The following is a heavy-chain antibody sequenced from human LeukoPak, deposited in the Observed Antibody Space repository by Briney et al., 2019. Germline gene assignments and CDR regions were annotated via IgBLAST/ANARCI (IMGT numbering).Heavy chain of an antibody. J-gene: IGHJ4*02. CDR1: GFTVSSNY. CDR2: IYSGGST. D-gene: IGHD3-9*01. CDR3: ARVYYDILTGYPDY. V-gene: IGHV3-66*01. Sequence: GSLRLSCAASGFTVSSNYMSWVRQAPGKGLEWVSVIYSGGSTYYADSVKGRFTISRDNSKNTLYLQMNSLRAEDTAVYYCARVYYDILTGYPDYWGQGTLVTVSS.